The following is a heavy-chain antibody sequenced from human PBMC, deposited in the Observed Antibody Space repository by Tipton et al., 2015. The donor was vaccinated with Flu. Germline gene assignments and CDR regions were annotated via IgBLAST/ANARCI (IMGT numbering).Heavy chain of an antibody. CDR1: GGSISNYF. Sequence: TLSLTCTVSGGSISNYFWSWIRQSPGKGLEWIGFIYYSGSTNSNPSLESRVTISVDTSKNQFSLKFHSVTTADTAVYYCARGVAPGGAYYFDYWGRGTLVTVSS. CDR2: IYYSGST. D-gene: IGHD6-13*01. V-gene: IGHV4-59*01. CDR3: ARGVAPGGAYYFDY. J-gene: IGHJ4*02.